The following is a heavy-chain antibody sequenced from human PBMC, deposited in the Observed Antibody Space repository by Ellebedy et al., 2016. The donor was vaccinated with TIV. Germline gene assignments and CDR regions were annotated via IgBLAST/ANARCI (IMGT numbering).Heavy chain of an antibody. J-gene: IGHJ4*02. CDR1: GASISSDY. CDR3: ARAANTARYYFDY. CDR2: IHHSESS. Sequence: SETLSLTXTVSGASISSDYWSWIRQPPGKGLEWIGWIGYIHHSESSKYNPSLKSRVTISVDTSKNQFSLRLSSVTAADTAVYYCARAANTARYYFDYWGQGTLATVSS. V-gene: IGHV4-59*12. D-gene: IGHD5-18*01.